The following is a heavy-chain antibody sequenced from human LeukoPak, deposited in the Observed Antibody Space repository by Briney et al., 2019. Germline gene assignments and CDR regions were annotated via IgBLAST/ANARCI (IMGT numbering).Heavy chain of an antibody. CDR2: IKQDGSEK. D-gene: IGHD6-19*01. CDR3: AKKSGYSSGWDIYYYYYMDV. CDR1: GFTFSSYW. Sequence: GSLRLSCAASGFTFSSYWMSWVRQAPGKGLEWVANIKQDGSEKYYVDSVKGRFTISRDNSKNTLYLQMNSLRAEDTAVYYCAKKSGYSSGWDIYYYYYMDVWGKGTTVTVSS. J-gene: IGHJ6*03. V-gene: IGHV3-7*03.